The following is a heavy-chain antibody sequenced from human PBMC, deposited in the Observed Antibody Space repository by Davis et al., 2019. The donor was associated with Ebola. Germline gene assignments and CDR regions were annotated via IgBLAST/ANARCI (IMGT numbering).Heavy chain of an antibody. J-gene: IGHJ5*01. Sequence: ASVKVSCKASGYMFSGYGMSWVRQAPGQGLEWIGWISAYNGQVNYAQKVRDRITMTTDTSANTAYMELRSLTSDDTAVYFCARDHQKGRGWFDSWGQGTLVSVSA. V-gene: IGHV1-18*04. CDR1: GYMFSGYG. CDR3: ARDHQKGRGWFDS. CDR2: ISAYNGQV. D-gene: IGHD1-26*01.